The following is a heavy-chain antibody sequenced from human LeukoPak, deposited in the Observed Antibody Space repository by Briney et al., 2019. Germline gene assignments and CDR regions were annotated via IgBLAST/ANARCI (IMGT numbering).Heavy chain of an antibody. J-gene: IGHJ3*02. D-gene: IGHD1-1*01. Sequence: QPGGSLRLSCAASGFTFSSYAMSWVRQAPGKGLEWVPVISGSGDSTHYADSVKGRFTISRDNAKNSLYLQMNSLRAEDTAMYYCARDGPTGDAFDIWGQGTMVTVSS. CDR3: ARDGPTGDAFDI. CDR2: ISGSGDST. CDR1: GFTFSSYA. V-gene: IGHV3-23*01.